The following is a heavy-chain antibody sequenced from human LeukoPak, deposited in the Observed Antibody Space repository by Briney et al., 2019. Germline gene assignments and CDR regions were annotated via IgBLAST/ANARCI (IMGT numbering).Heavy chain of an antibody. J-gene: IGHJ6*03. CDR3: ARGSGYSYGYYYYYYMDV. D-gene: IGHD5-18*01. Sequence: SSETLSLTCAVYGGSFSGYYWSWIRQPPGKGLEWIGEINHSGSTNYNPSLKSRVTISVDTSKNQFSLKLSPVTAADTAVHYCARGSGYSYGYYYYYYMDVWGKGTTVTVSS. CDR1: GGSFSGYY. CDR2: INHSGST. V-gene: IGHV4-34*01.